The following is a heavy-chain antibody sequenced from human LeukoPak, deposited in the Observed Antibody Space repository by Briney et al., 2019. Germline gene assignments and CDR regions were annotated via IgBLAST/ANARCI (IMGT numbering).Heavy chain of an antibody. D-gene: IGHD1-1*01. CDR1: GFTVSGDY. CDR2: IYSGGAT. V-gene: IGHV3-53*01. CDR3: ARARYNWKGPYYFDS. J-gene: IGHJ4*02. Sequence: GGSLRLSCAASGFTVSGDYMNWARQAPGKGLEWVSAIYSGGATYYADSVKGRFSISRDNSRNTVHLQMNSLRAEDTAVYYCARARYNWKGPYYFDSWGQGTLVTVSP.